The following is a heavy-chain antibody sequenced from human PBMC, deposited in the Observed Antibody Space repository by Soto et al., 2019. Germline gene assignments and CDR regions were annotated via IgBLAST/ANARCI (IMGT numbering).Heavy chain of an antibody. CDR1: GFTFSSYG. CDR3: AKGRRGTMVRGADYGMDV. Sequence: QVQLVESGGGVVQPGRSLRLSCAASGFTFSSYGMHWVRQAPGKGLEWVAVISYDGSNKYYADSVKGRFTISRDNSKNTLYLQMNSLRAEDTAVYYCAKGRRGTMVRGADYGMDVWGQGTTVTVSS. D-gene: IGHD3-10*01. J-gene: IGHJ6*02. V-gene: IGHV3-30*18. CDR2: ISYDGSNK.